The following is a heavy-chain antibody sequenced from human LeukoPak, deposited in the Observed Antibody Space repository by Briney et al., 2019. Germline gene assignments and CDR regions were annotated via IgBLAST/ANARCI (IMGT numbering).Heavy chain of an antibody. J-gene: IGHJ6*03. CDR1: GYSIRSGYY. V-gene: IGHV4-38-2*02. CDR2: IYHSGSI. D-gene: IGHD3-3*01. CDR3: ARDATYYDFWSGYSPSYYMDV. Sequence: SETLSLTCTVSGYSIRSGYYWGWIRQPPGKGLEWIGSIYHSGSIYYNLSLKSRVTISVDTPKNQFSLKLSSVTAADTAVYYCARDATYYDFWSGYSPSYYMDVWGKGTTVTVSS.